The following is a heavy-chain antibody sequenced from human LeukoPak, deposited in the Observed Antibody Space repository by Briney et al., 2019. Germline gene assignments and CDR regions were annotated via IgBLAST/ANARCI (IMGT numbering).Heavy chain of an antibody. CDR1: RYTLTGYQ. CDR2: INPISGGT. CDR3: ARYIEFLSWIDP. Sequence: ASVKDSCKSSRYTLTGYQMHWVRQAPGQGLDWMGWINPISGGTNYAQKFQGRFTMTRDTSISTAYMQLSRLRSDDTAVYYCARYIEFLSWIDPWGQGTLVTVSS. J-gene: IGHJ5*02. D-gene: IGHD2/OR15-2a*01. V-gene: IGHV1-2*02.